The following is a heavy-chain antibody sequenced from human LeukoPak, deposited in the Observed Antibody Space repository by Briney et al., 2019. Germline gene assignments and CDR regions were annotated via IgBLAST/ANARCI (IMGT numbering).Heavy chain of an antibody. V-gene: IGHV3-9*01. CDR2: ISWNSGSI. J-gene: IGHJ6*02. CDR3: AKDIGYYGSGKNGMDV. D-gene: IGHD3-10*01. Sequence: GVSLRLSCAASGFTFDDYAMHWVRQAPGKGLEWVSGISWNSGSIGYADSVKGRFTISRDNAKNSLYLQMNSLRAEDTALYYCAKDIGYYGSGKNGMDVWGQGTTVTVSS. CDR1: GFTFDDYA.